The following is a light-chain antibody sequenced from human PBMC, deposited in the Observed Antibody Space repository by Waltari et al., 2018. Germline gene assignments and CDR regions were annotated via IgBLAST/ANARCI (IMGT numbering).Light chain of an antibody. J-gene: IGKJ4*01. CDR1: EDVSTW. CDR3: QQSNTFPLT. Sequence: DIQMTQSPSSLSASAGDRVTITCRASEDVSTWLAWYQQKPGKVPQLLIFAASVLRTGVSSRFTGSGSGTDFTLTISSLEPEDFATYYCQQSNTFPLTFGGGTKVEIK. V-gene: IGKV1-12*01. CDR2: AAS.